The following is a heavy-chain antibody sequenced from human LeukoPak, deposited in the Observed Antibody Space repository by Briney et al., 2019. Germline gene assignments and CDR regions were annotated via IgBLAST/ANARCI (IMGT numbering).Heavy chain of an antibody. CDR1: GFIFSTSW. D-gene: IGHD7-27*01. CDR2: INLDGSEK. CDR3: ARDLNWETY. Sequence: GGSLRLSCTASGFIFSTSWMTWVRQAPGKGLEWVANINLDGSEKYYVDSVKGRFTISRDNAKNSLYLQMNSLRVEDTAVYYCARDLNWETYWGQGTLVSVSS. J-gene: IGHJ4*02. V-gene: IGHV3-7*01.